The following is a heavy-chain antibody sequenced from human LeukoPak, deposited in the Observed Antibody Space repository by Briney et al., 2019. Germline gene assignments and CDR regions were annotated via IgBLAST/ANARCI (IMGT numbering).Heavy chain of an antibody. J-gene: IGHJ4*02. CDR1: GGSISSSSYY. V-gene: IGHV4-39*01. CDR2: IYYSGST. CDR3: ARGPRGTTIFGVVTNPSYFDY. Sequence: SETLSLTCTVSGGSISSSSYYWGWIRQPPGKGLEWIGSIYYSGSTYYNPSLKSRVTISVDTSKNQFSLKLSSVTAADTAVYYCARGPRGTTIFGVVTNPSYFDYWGQGTLVTVSS. D-gene: IGHD3-3*01.